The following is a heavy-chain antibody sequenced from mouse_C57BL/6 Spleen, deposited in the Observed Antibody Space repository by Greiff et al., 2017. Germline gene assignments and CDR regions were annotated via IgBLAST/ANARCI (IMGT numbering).Heavy chain of an antibody. Sequence: DVKLVESGGDLVKPGGSLKLSCAASGFTFSSYGMSWVRQTPDKRLEWVATISSGGSYTYYPDSVKGRFTISRDNAKNTLYLQMSSLKSEDTAMYYCARQYSPYAMDYWGQGTSVTVSS. CDR1: GFTFSSYG. CDR3: ARQYSPYAMDY. D-gene: IGHD2-12*01. J-gene: IGHJ4*01. V-gene: IGHV5-6*02. CDR2: ISSGGSYT.